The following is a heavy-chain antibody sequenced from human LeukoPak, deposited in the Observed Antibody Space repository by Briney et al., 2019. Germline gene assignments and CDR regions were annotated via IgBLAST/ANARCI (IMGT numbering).Heavy chain of an antibody. J-gene: IGHJ4*02. Sequence: SQTLSLTCTVSGGSISSGGYYWSWIRQHPGKGLEWIGYIYYSGSTYYNPSLKSRVTISVDTSKNQFSLKLSSVTAADTAVYYCARGPNYYDSSGYYIFEYWGQGTLVTVSS. V-gene: IGHV4-31*03. CDR2: IYYSGST. D-gene: IGHD3-22*01. CDR3: ARGPNYYDSSGYYIFEY. CDR1: GGSISSGGYY.